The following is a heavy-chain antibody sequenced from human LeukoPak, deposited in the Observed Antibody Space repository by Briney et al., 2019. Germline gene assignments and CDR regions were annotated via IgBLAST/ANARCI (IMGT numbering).Heavy chain of an antibody. J-gene: IGHJ4*02. V-gene: IGHV1-2*02. CDR2: INPNDVDT. D-gene: IGHD2-2*01. Sequence: ASVKVSCKASGYTFTDYYMHWVRHAPGQGFEWKGWINPNDVDTNYAQKFQGRVTMTRDTSISTAHMEVSRLRSDDTAVYYCARANFLYCSSTTCLFDYWGQGTLVTVSS. CDR3: ARANFLYCSSTTCLFDY. CDR1: GYTFTDYY.